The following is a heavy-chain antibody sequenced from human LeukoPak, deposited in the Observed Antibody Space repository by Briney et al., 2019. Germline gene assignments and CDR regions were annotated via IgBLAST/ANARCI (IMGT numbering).Heavy chain of an antibody. D-gene: IGHD7-27*01. V-gene: IGHV3-15*07. J-gene: IGHJ4*02. CDR1: GFTFSDAW. CDR2: IKRKTGAGTT. CDR3: TTGNWGPY. Sequence: GGSLRLSCAASGFTFSDAWMNWVRQAPGKGLEWVGRIKRKTGAGTTDYAAPVKGRFTISRDDSKNTLYLQMNSLKTEDTAVYYCTTGNWGPYWGQGTLVTVSS.